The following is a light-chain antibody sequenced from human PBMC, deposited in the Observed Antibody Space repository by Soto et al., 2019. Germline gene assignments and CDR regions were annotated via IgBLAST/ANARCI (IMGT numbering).Light chain of an antibody. CDR1: QSVSSNY. CDR3: QQYGSSPT. J-gene: IGKJ4*01. Sequence: EIVLTQSPGTLSLSPGERATLSCRASQSVSSNYLAWYQQKPGQAPRLLIYGASSRATGIPDRFSGSGSGTDFTLTISGLEPEDFAVYYCQQYGSSPTFGGETKVEIK. V-gene: IGKV3-20*01. CDR2: GAS.